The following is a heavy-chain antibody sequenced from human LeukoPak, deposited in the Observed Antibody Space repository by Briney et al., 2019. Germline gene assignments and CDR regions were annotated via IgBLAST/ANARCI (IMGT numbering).Heavy chain of an antibody. D-gene: IGHD3-22*01. Sequence: PGGSLRLSCAASGFTFSSYSMTWVRQAPGKGLEWVANIKQDGSEKNYVDSVKGRFTISRDNAKNSLYLQMNSLRAEDTAVYYCAREVVYYDIKSYFDYWGQGTLVTVSS. CDR1: GFTFSSYS. J-gene: IGHJ4*02. CDR2: IKQDGSEK. CDR3: AREVVYYDIKSYFDY. V-gene: IGHV3-7*01.